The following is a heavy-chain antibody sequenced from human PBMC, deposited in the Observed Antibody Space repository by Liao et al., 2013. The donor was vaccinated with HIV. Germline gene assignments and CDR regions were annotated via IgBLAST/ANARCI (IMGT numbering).Heavy chain of an antibody. Sequence: QVQLQQWGAGLLKPSETLSLTCAVSGGAFSGYYWNWIRQPPGKGLEWIGDINHSGSSSYKPSLKSRVTISLDTSENQLSLKVRSVTAADTAVYYCARGRGRRYFGVGDAFDI. CDR1: GGAFSGYY. D-gene: IGHD3-9*01. J-gene: IGHJ3*02. CDR3: ARGRGRRYFGVGDAFDI. CDR2: INHSGSS. V-gene: IGHV4-34*01.